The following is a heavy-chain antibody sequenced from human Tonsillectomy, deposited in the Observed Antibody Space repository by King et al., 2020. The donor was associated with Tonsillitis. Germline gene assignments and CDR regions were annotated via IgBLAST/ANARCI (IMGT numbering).Heavy chain of an antibody. CDR3: ARDTDSGSLDY. CDR1: GFTFSSYG. D-gene: IGHD6-19*01. Sequence: VQLVESGGGVVQPGRSLRLSCAASGFTFSSYGMHWVRQAPGKGLEWVAVIWYDGSNKYYADSVKGRFTISRDNSKTTLYLQMNSLRAEDTAVYYCARDTDSGSLDYWGQGTLVTVSS. J-gene: IGHJ4*02. CDR2: IWYDGSNK. V-gene: IGHV3-33*01.